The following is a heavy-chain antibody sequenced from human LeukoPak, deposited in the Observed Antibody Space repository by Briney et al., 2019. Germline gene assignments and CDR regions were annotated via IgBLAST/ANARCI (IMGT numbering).Heavy chain of an antibody. CDR1: GDSISSGDYY. CDR3: ARARNYYDSSDYYYEGDAFDI. CDR2: ISSSGST. D-gene: IGHD3-22*01. J-gene: IGHJ3*02. Sequence: SQTLSLTCTVSGDSISSGDYYWSWIRQPAGKGLEWIGRISSSGSTNYNPSLKSRVTISVDTSKNQFSLKLSSVTAADTAVYYCARARNYYDSSDYYYEGDAFDIWGQGTMVTVSS. V-gene: IGHV4-61*02.